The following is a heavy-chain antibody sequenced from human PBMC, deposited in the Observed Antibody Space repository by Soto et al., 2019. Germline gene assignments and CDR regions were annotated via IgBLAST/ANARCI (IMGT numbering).Heavy chain of an antibody. V-gene: IGHV1-18*01. CDR2: INVYNGNT. D-gene: IGHD4-4*01. CDR3: ARDGVAVSTGISGY. J-gene: IGHJ4*02. Sequence: ASVKVSFKASGYTFTSYSISWVRQAPGQGLEWMGWINVYNGNTKYAQKFQGRVTMTTDTSTSTVYMELRSLSSDYTAVYYCARDGVAVSTGISGYWGQGTLVTVSS. CDR1: GYTFTSYS.